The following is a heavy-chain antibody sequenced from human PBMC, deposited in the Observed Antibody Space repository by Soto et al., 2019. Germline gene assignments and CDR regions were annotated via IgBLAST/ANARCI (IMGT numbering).Heavy chain of an antibody. V-gene: IGHV4-39*01. Sequence: QLQLQESGPGLVKPSETLSLTCTVSGGSISSSSSYWGWIRQPPGTGLEWIGTIYYRGRTYYNPSLKSRVTISVDTAKNQFSLKLSSVTAADTAVYSCATRIGGSYGYWGQGTLVTVSS. CDR1: GGSISSSSSY. CDR3: ATRIGGSYGY. J-gene: IGHJ4*02. CDR2: IYYRGRT. D-gene: IGHD1-26*01.